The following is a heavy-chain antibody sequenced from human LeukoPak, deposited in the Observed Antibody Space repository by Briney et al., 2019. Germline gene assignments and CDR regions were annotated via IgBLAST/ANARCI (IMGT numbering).Heavy chain of an antibody. Sequence: GGSLRLSCAGPGFTFDDYAMHWVRQAPGKGLEWVSGIYWNSGSIRYAASVKGRFTISRDNAKNSLYLQMNSLRAEDMALYYCAKTSTSYCAGDCLPGYFDLWGRGTLVTVSS. D-gene: IGHD2-21*02. CDR1: GFTFDDYA. CDR2: IYWNSGSI. CDR3: AKTSTSYCAGDCLPGYFDL. J-gene: IGHJ2*01. V-gene: IGHV3-9*03.